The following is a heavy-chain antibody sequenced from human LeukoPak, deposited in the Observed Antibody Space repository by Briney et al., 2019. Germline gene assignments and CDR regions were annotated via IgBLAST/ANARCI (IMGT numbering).Heavy chain of an antibody. CDR3: ARLLGSYYYYGMDV. Sequence: AASVKVSCKASGYTFTSYGISWVRPAPGQGLEWMGWISAYNGNTNYAQKLQGRVTMTTDTSTSTAYMGLRSLRSDDSAVYYCARLLGSYYYYGMDVWGQGTTVTVSS. CDR1: GYTFTSYG. J-gene: IGHJ6*02. V-gene: IGHV1-18*01. CDR2: ISAYNGNT.